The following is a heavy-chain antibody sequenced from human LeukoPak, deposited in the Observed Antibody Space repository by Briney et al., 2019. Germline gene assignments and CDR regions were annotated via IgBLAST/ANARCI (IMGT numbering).Heavy chain of an antibody. V-gene: IGHV3-48*03. J-gene: IGHJ3*02. CDR1: GFTFSSYE. CDR3: AKDIKRWLQFLSAFDI. D-gene: IGHD5-24*01. Sequence: GGSLRLSCAASGFTFSSYEMNWVRQAPGKGLEWVSYISSSGSTIYYADSVKGRFTISRDNAKNSLYLQMNSLRAEDTAVYYCAKDIKRWLQFLSAFDIWGQGTMVTVSS. CDR2: ISSSGSTI.